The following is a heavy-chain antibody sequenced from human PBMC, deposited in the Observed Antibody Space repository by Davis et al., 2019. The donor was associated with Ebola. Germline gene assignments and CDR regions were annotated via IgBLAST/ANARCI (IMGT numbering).Heavy chain of an antibody. J-gene: IGHJ6*02. V-gene: IGHV4-59*11. D-gene: IGHD3-16*01. CDR3: ARQPRSTRSPEYYHGLDV. Sequence: PSETLSLPFAVSPGPLSSHFWSLIRPSPGQGLEWIGSIFYTGSTNLNPSLRSRVTLSVDRPKNQFSLNLTSVTAADTAVYFCARQPRSTRSPEYYHGLDVWGQGTTVVVSS. CDR1: PGPLSSHF. CDR2: IFYTGST.